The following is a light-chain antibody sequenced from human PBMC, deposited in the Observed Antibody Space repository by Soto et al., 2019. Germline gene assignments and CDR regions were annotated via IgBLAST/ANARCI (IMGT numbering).Light chain of an antibody. CDR1: SSDIGGYNF. CDR2: DVS. Sequence: QSALTQPASVSGSPVQSITISCTGTSSDIGGYNFVYWYEHHTGKAPKLLIHDVSIRSSGVSSRFSGSKSCNTAALTISGLQAEDEADYYCNSYRTVSTYVFGTGTKLTVL. J-gene: IGLJ1*01. CDR3: NSYRTVSTYV. V-gene: IGLV2-14*03.